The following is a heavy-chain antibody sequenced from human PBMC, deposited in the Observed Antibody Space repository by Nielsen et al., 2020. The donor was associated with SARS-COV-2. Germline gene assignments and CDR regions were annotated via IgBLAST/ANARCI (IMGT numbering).Heavy chain of an antibody. Sequence: ASVKVSCKASGYTFTGHYIHWVRQAPGQGLEWMGRINPNSAGTNYAQRFKGRVTLTTDTSISTAYMDLSRLRSDDTAMYYCARLGGAGDFDFWGQGTLVTVSS. D-gene: IGHD6-13*01. CDR1: GYTFTGHY. CDR2: INPNSAGT. V-gene: IGHV1-2*06. J-gene: IGHJ4*02. CDR3: ARLGGAGDFDF.